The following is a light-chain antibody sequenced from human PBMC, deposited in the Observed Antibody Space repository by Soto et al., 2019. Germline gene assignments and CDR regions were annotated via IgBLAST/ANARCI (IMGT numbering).Light chain of an antibody. V-gene: IGKV1-39*01. Sequence: DIQMTQSPSSLSASVGDRVTITCRASQSISSYLNWYQQKPGKAPKVLIYAPSSLQSGVPSRFSGIGSGTDFTLSISSLQPEDFATYYCQQSYSGPLTFGGGTKVEIK. CDR1: QSISSY. CDR3: QQSYSGPLT. J-gene: IGKJ4*01. CDR2: APS.